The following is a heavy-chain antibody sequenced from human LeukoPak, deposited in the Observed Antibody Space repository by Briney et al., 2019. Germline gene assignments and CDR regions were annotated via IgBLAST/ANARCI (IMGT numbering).Heavy chain of an antibody. CDR2: IYTSGST. CDR1: GGSISSGSYY. CDR3: ARSSDDFWSGYPYDY. Sequence: SQTLSLTCTVSGGSISSGSYYWSWIRQPAGKGLEWIGRIYTSGSTNYNPSLKSRVTISVDTSKNQFSLKLSSVTAADTAVYYCARSSDDFWSGYPYDYWGQGTLVTVSS. J-gene: IGHJ4*02. V-gene: IGHV4-61*02. D-gene: IGHD3-3*01.